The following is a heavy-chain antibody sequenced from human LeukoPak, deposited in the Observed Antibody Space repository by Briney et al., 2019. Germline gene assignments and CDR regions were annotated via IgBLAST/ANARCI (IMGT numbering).Heavy chain of an antibody. CDR2: IYYRVTS. D-gene: IGHD1-26*01. V-gene: IGHV4-61*01. CDR3: ARGQVGATTPYYYYYMDV. Sequence: SQTLSLTCGISGDSVSSKSGGWNWIRQSPGKGLEWIGYIYYRVTSDYNPSLKSRVTISVDTSRNQFSLKLSSVTAADTAVYYCARGQVGATTPYYYYYMDVWGKGTTVTVSS. CDR1: GDSVSSKSGG. J-gene: IGHJ6*03.